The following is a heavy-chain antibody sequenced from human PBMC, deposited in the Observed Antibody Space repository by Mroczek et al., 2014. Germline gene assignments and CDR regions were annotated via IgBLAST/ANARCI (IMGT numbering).Heavy chain of an antibody. Sequence: VQLQQWGAGLLKPSETLSLTCAVYGGSFSGYYWSWIRQPPGKELEWIGEINHSGSTNYNPSLKSRVTISVDTSKNQFSLKLSSVTAADTAVYYCARVSTVTPNWFDPWGQGTLVTVSS. D-gene: IGHD4-11*01. J-gene: IGHJ5*02. CDR3: ARVSTVTPNWFDP. CDR1: GGSFSGYY. V-gene: IGHV4-34*01. CDR2: INHSGST.